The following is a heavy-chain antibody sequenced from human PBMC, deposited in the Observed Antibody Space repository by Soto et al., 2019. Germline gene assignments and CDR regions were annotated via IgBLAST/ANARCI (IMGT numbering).Heavy chain of an antibody. CDR3: ARDDSRTHY. J-gene: IGHJ4*02. Sequence: QVQLVQSGAEVKKPGASVKVSCKASGYTFTSYFISWVRQAPGQGLEWMGWISAYNGNTNYAQKLQGRVTMTTDTSSRTAYMELRSPRSADTAVYYCARDDSRTHYWGQGTLVTVSS. D-gene: IGHD2-21*02. V-gene: IGHV1-18*01. CDR1: GYTFTSYF. CDR2: ISAYNGNT.